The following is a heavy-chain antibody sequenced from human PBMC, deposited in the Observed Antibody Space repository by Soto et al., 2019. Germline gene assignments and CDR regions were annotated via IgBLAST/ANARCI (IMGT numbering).Heavy chain of an antibody. CDR2: IYYSGST. CDR3: ARRGSTNPYYYYYMDV. V-gene: IGHV4-31*03. J-gene: IGHJ6*03. Sequence: PSETLSLTCPVSGGSISSGGCYWSWLRQHPGKGLEWIGYIYYSGSTYYNPSLKSRVTISVDTSKSQFSLKLSSVTAADTAVYYCARRGSTNPYYYYYMDVWGKGTTVTVSS. CDR1: GGSISSGGCY. D-gene: IGHD2-2*01.